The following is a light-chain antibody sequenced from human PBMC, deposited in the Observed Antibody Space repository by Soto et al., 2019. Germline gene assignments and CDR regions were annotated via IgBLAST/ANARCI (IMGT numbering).Light chain of an antibody. CDR2: QTY. V-gene: IGKV3-11*01. J-gene: IGKJ1*01. Sequence: ENVLKQSLATLSSFPVYIVTLSCSASQYINTRLAWYKHRPGQAPRILIYQTYIRAAGITARFSASGSGTDFTITIRDLQNEDFELYYCNKRQSWPRKFGNGTKVDIK. CDR1: QYINTR. CDR3: NKRQSWPRK.